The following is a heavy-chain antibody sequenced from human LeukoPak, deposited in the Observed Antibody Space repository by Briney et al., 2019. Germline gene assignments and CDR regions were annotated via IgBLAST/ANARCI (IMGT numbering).Heavy chain of an antibody. CDR1: GFTFSSYW. CDR2: MNTDGSST. D-gene: IGHD6-13*01. V-gene: IGHV3-74*01. J-gene: IGHJ4*02. CDR3: ARDGSSSWSLDY. Sequence: GGSLRLSCAASGFTFSSYWMHWVRQAPGKGLVWVSRMNTDGSSTSYADSVKGRFTISRDNSKNTLYLQMNSLRAEDTAVYYCARDGSSSWSLDYWGQGTLVTVSS.